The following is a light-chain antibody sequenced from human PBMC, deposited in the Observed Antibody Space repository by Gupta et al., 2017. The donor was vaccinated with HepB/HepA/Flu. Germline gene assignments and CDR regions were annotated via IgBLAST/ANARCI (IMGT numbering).Light chain of an antibody. CDR2: LGA. J-gene: IGKJ1*01. CDR3: KQPLHTPWT. Sequence: DIVLTQSPLSLPVTPGEPASISCRSSQSRLHSNGFTYLDWYLQKPGQSPQLLMSLGAHRANGVPDRVSGSGSGTDFTLKISRVEAEDVGVYYCKQPLHTPWTFGQGTKVDIK. CDR1: QSRLHSNGFTY. V-gene: IGKV2-28*01.